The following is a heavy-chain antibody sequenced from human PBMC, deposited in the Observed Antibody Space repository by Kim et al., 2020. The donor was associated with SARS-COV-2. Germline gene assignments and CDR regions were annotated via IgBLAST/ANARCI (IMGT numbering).Heavy chain of an antibody. CDR2: SNK. Sequence: SNKHHATSVKGRCTITRDKSKTTLYLQMNSLRAEDTAVYYCARLEQRGFDYWGQGTLVTVSS. CDR3: ARLEQRGFDY. D-gene: IGHD6-25*01. V-gene: IGHV3-30*03. J-gene: IGHJ4*02.